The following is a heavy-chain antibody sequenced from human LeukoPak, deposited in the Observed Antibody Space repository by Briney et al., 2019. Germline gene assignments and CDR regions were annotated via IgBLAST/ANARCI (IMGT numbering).Heavy chain of an antibody. CDR2: IIPIFGTA. Sequence: SVKVSCKASGGTFSSYAISWVRQAPGQGPEWMGGIIPIFGTANYAQKFQGRVTITADESTSTAYMELSSLRSEDTAVYYCARNPGGDIVVVPAAILFGWFDPWGQGTLVTVSS. J-gene: IGHJ5*02. D-gene: IGHD2-2*01. CDR1: GGTFSSYA. CDR3: ARNPGGDIVVVPAAILFGWFDP. V-gene: IGHV1-69*13.